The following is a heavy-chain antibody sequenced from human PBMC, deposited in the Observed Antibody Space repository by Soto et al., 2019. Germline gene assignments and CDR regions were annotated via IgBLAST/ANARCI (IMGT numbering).Heavy chain of an antibody. V-gene: IGHV3-13*01. D-gene: IGHD5-18*01. CDR1: GFSLSSYD. CDR3: ARGRAYSYGYDF. CDR2: IGTGGDT. J-gene: IGHJ4*02. Sequence: PGGSLRLSCVASGFSLSSYDMHWVRRTTGSGLEWVSAIGTGGDTYYLDSVKGRFTISTENAKNSLYLQMYELTAGDTAVYYCARGRAYSYGYDFWGQGVLVTVSS.